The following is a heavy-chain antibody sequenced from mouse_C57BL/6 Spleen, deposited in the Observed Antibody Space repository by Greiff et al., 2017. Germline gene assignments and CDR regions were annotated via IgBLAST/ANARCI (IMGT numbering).Heavy chain of an antibody. CDR2: IDPETGGT. D-gene: IGHD2-1*01. V-gene: IGHV1-15*01. CDR1: GYTFTDYE. CDR3: TRRGPFYGNSPAWFAY. J-gene: IGHJ3*01. Sequence: VQLQQSGAELVRPGASVTLSCKASGYTFTDYEMHWVKQTPVHGLEWIGAIDPETGGTAYNQKFKGKAILTADKSSSTAYMELRSLTSEDSAVYYCTRRGPFYGNSPAWFAYWGQGTLVTVSA.